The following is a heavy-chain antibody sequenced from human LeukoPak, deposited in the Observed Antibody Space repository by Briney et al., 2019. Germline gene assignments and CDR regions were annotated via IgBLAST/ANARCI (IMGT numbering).Heavy chain of an antibody. CDR2: IGTAGDT. Sequence: TGGSPRLSCAASGFTFSDYDMHWVRQATGKGLEWVSAIGTAGDTYYTGSVKGRFTISRENAKNSLYLQMNSLRAGDTAVYYCVRVAKERVGGVYYFDYWGQGTPVTVSS. CDR1: GFTFSDYD. CDR3: VRVAKERVGGVYYFDY. J-gene: IGHJ4*02. D-gene: IGHD1-1*01. V-gene: IGHV3-13*01.